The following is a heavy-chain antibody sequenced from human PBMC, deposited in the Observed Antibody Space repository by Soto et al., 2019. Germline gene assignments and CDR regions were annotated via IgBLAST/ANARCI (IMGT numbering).Heavy chain of an antibody. D-gene: IGHD3-22*01. J-gene: IGHJ4*02. CDR1: GFTFSSYG. CDR2: ISYDGSNK. V-gene: IGHV3-30*18. CDR3: AKQAVVGRDSFRSKKVVVITGDIDY. Sequence: GGSLRLSCAASGFTFSSYGMHWVRQAPGKGLEWVAVISYDGSNKYYADSVKGRFTISRDNSKNTLYLQMNSLRAEDTAVYYCAKQAVVGRDSFRSKKVVVITGDIDYWGQGTLVTVSS.